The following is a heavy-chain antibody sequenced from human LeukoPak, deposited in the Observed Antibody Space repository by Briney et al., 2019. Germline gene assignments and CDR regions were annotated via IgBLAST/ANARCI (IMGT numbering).Heavy chain of an antibody. V-gene: IGHV1-69*13. Sequence: SVTVSCTASGGTFSIYAISWVRQAPGQGLEWMGGIIPIFGTANYAQKFQGRVTITADESTSTAYMELSSLRSEDTAVYYCASEYSSGFDYWGQGPLVTVSS. CDR3: ASEYSSGFDY. CDR1: GGTFSIYA. D-gene: IGHD6-19*01. CDR2: IIPIFGTA. J-gene: IGHJ4*02.